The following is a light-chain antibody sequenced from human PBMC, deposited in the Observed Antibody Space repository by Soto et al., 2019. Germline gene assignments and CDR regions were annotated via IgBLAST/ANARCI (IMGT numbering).Light chain of an antibody. CDR3: QQRSNWPPVT. CDR1: PGVSSY. Sequence: EIVLTQSPATLSLSPGERATLSSRASPGVSSYLAWYQQKPGQAPRLLIYDASNRATGIAARFSGSGSGTDFTLTISSLEPEDFAIYYCQQRSNWPPVTFGGGTKVEIK. J-gene: IGKJ4*01. V-gene: IGKV3-11*01. CDR2: DAS.